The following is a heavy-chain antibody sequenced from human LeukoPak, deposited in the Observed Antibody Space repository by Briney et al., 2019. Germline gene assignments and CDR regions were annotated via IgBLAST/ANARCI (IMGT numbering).Heavy chain of an antibody. J-gene: IGHJ4*02. CDR1: GFTFSSYW. CDR2: INSDGSST. D-gene: IGHD5-18*01. CDR3: ARRGTVDTAPFDY. V-gene: IGHV3-74*01. Sequence: PGGSLRFSCAASGFTFSSYWMHWVRQAPGKGLVWVSRINSDGSSTSYADSVKGRFTISRDNAKNTLYLQMNSLRAEDTAVYYCARRGTVDTAPFDYWGQGTLVTVSS.